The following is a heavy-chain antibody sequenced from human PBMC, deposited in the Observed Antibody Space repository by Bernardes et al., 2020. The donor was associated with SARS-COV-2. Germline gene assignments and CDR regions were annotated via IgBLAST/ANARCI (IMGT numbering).Heavy chain of an antibody. J-gene: IGHJ2*01. D-gene: IGHD6-13*01. V-gene: IGHV3-33*03. CDR3: GKRDVAAGNWYFDL. Sequence: GGSLRLSCAVSGLTLSHYGMHWVRQAPGKGLEWVASIWHDGSKKYYADSVKGRFTISRDNGKNTLYLQMNSLRAEDTAVYYCGKRDVAAGNWYFDLWGHGTLVTVSS. CDR1: GLTLSHYG. CDR2: IWHDGSKK.